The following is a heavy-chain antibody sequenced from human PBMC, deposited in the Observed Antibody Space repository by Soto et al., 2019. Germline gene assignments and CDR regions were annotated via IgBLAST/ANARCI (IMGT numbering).Heavy chain of an antibody. CDR2: ISYDGSNK. D-gene: IGHD2-15*01. CDR3: AREGWSLGYYYFYGMDV. J-gene: IGHJ6*02. Sequence: GGSLRLSCAASGFTFSSYAMHWVRQAPGKGLEWVAAISYDGSNKYYADSVNGRFTISRDNSKNTLYLQMNILRAEDTAVYYCAREGWSLGYYYFYGMDVWGQGTTVTVSS. CDR1: GFTFSSYA. V-gene: IGHV3-30-3*01.